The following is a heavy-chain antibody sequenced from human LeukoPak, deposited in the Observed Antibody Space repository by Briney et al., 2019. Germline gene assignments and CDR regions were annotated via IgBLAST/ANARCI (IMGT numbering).Heavy chain of an antibody. Sequence: SVKVSCKASGYTFTGYYMHWVRQAPGQGLEWMGRIIPILGIANYAQKFQGRVTITADKSTSTAYMELSSLRSEDTAVYYCARDPNIRYYGMDVWGQGTTVTVSS. CDR2: IIPILGIA. J-gene: IGHJ6*02. D-gene: IGHD2-2*02. CDR1: GYTFTGYY. V-gene: IGHV1-69*04. CDR3: ARDPNIRYYGMDV.